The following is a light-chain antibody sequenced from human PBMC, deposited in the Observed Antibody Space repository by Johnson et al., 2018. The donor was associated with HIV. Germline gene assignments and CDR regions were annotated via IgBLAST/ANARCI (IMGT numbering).Light chain of an antibody. CDR2: DNN. Sequence: QPVLTQPPSVSAAPGQKVTISCSGSSSNIGNNYVSWYQHLPRTAPKLLIYDNNKRPSGIPDRFSGSKSGTSATLGITGLQTGDEADYYCGTWDSSLSTFYVFGTGTKVTVL. J-gene: IGLJ1*01. CDR3: GTWDSSLSTFYV. V-gene: IGLV1-51*01. CDR1: SSNIGNNY.